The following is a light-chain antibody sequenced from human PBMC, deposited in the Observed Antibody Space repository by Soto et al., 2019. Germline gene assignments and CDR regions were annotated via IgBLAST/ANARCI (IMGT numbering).Light chain of an antibody. V-gene: IGKV1-13*02. CDR3: QQFNSYSFT. CDR1: QGISSA. J-gene: IGKJ3*01. CDR2: DAS. Sequence: AIQLTQSPCSLSASVGDRVTITCRASQGISSALAWYQQKPGKAPKLLIYDASSLESGVPSRFSGSGSGTDFTLTISSLQPEDFAPYYCQQFNSYSFTLGPGTKVDIK.